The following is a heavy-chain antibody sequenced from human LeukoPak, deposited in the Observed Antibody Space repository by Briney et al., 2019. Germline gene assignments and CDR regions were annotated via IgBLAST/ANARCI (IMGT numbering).Heavy chain of an antibody. CDR1: GYSFTSYW. CDR3: ARSIAAAGNTFDY. J-gene: IGHJ4*02. CDR2: IYPGDSDT. D-gene: IGHD6-13*01. V-gene: IGHV5-51*01. Sequence: EESLKISCKGSGYSFTSYWIGWVRQMPGKGLEWMGIIYPGDSDTRYSPSFQGQVTISADKSISTAYLQWSSLKASDTAMYYCARSIAAAGNTFDYWGQGTLVTVS.